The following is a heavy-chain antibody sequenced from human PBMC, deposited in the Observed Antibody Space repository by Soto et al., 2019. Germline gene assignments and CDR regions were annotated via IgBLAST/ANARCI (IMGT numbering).Heavy chain of an antibody. CDR2: INHSGST. Sequence: SETLSLTCAVYGGSFSGYYWSWIRQPPGKGLEWIGEINHSGSTNYNPSHKSRVTISVDTAKNKFSLKLSSVTAADTAVYYCATLPTGDYFDYWGQGTLVTVSP. D-gene: IGHD4-17*01. CDR3: ATLPTGDYFDY. CDR1: GGSFSGYY. V-gene: IGHV4-34*01. J-gene: IGHJ4*02.